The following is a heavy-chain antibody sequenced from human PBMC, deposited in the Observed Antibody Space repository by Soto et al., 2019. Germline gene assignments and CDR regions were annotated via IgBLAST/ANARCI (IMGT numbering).Heavy chain of an antibody. CDR2: IYWDDDK. V-gene: IGHV2-5*02. J-gene: IGHJ4*02. Sequence: FGSTLVHPPQTLTLNCTLSGVSLSTSAVGVGWIRQAPGKALEWLARIYWDDDKRYRPALESRLNITEGVTKDLEVHSLVNVDSEEAVTYRDAPSHRYESAMASFPRNYDCWCLGALVPVSS. CDR1: GVSLSTSAVG. D-gene: IGHD3-22*01. CDR3: APSHRYESAMASFPRNYDC.